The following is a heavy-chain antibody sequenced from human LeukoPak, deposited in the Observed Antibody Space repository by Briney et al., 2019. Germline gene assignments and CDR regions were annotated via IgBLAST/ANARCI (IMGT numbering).Heavy chain of an antibody. CDR3: ARVYDSSGYRYYFDY. D-gene: IGHD3-22*01. J-gene: IGHJ4*02. CDR1: GGSISSSSYY. Sequence: SETLSLTCTVSGGSISSSSYYWGWIRQPPGKGLEWIGSIYYSGSTYYNPSLRSRVTISVDTSKNQFSLKLSSVTAADPAVYYCARVYDSSGYRYYFDYWGQGTLVTVSS. CDR2: IYYSGST. V-gene: IGHV4-39*01.